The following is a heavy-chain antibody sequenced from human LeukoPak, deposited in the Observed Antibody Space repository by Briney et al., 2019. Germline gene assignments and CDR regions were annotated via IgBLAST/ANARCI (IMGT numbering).Heavy chain of an antibody. D-gene: IGHD2-2*02. J-gene: IGHJ4*02. CDR1: GFTFSSYG. Sequence: GGSLRLSCAASGFTFSSYGMHWVRQAPGKGLVWVSRINSDGSSTSYADSVKGRFTISRDNAKNTLYLQMNSLRAEDTAVYYCAREAAVGYCSSTSCSTLDYWGQGTLVTVSS. CDR2: INSDGSST. CDR3: AREAAVGYCSSTSCSTLDY. V-gene: IGHV3-74*01.